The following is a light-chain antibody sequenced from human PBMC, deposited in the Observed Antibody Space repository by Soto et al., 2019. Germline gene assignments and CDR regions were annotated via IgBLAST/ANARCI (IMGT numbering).Light chain of an antibody. J-gene: IGLJ3*02. V-gene: IGLV2-14*01. Sequence: QSPLTQPASVSWSPGQSITISCTGTSSDVGGYNYVSWYQQHPGKAPKLMIYEVFNRPSGVSSRFSGSKSGNTASLTISGLQAEDEADYYCSSYTSSSTPWVFGGGTKVTVL. CDR1: SSDVGGYNY. CDR2: EVF. CDR3: SSYTSSSTPWV.